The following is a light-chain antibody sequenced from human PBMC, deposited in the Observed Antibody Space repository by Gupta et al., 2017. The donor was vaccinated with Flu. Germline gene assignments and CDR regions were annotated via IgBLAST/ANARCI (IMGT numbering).Light chain of an antibody. V-gene: IGKV4-1*01. CDR3: QQDDSTPPT. J-gene: IGKJ5*01. CDR2: WAS. CDR1: QSVLYSSNNNNY. Sequence: DIVMTQSPDSLAVSLGERATINCKSSQSVLYSSNNNNYLAWYQQKPRQPPKLLIYWASARESGVPDRFSGSGSGTDFTLTISSLQAEDVAVYYCQQDDSTPPTFGQGTRLEIK.